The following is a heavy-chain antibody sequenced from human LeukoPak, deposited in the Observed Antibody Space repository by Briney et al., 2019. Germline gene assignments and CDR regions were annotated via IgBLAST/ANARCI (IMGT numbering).Heavy chain of an antibody. V-gene: IGHV4-34*01. Sequence: NPSETLSLTCAVYGGSFSGYYWSWIRQPPGKGLEWIGEINHSGSTNYNPSLKSRVTISVDTSKNQFSLKLSSVAAADTAVYYCAGAESADCSSTSCSSYYFDYWGQGTLVTVSS. CDR1: GGSFSGYY. D-gene: IGHD2-2*01. CDR2: INHSGST. CDR3: AGAESADCSSTSCSSYYFDY. J-gene: IGHJ4*02.